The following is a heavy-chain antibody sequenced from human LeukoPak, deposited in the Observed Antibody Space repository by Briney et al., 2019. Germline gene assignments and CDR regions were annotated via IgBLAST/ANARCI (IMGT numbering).Heavy chain of an antibody. D-gene: IGHD6-19*01. V-gene: IGHV4-59*01. J-gene: IGHJ2*01. CDR1: GGSITSYY. CDR2: FYYSGST. CDR3: ARGPLGSGWYVADWYFGL. Sequence: SETLSLTCSVSGGSITSYYWFWIRQPPGKGLEWIGYFYYSGSTIYNPSLKSRVTISVDTSKNQCSLRVSSVTAADTAVYYCARGPLGSGWYVADWYFGLWGRGALVTVSS.